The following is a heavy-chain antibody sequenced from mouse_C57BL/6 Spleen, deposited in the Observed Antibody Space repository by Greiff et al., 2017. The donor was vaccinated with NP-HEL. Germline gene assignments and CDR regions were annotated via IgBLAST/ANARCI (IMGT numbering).Heavy chain of an antibody. Sequence: EVHLVESGGGLVKPGGSLKLSCAASGFTFSSYAMSWVRQTPEKRLEWVATISDGGSYTYYPDNLKGRFTISRDNAKNNLYLQMSQLKSEDTAMYYCARDHYYGSSYDYFDDWGQGTTLTVSS. CDR2: ISDGGSYT. CDR3: ARDHYYGSSYDYFDD. V-gene: IGHV5-4*01. CDR1: GFTFSSYA. D-gene: IGHD1-1*01. J-gene: IGHJ2*01.